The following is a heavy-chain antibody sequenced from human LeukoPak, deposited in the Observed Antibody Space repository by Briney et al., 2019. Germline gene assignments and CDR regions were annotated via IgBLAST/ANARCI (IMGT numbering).Heavy chain of an antibody. CDR1: GFTFSNYA. CDR3: ARGNYGGNSGDY. D-gene: IGHD4-23*01. J-gene: IGHJ4*02. Sequence: GGSLRLSCAGSGFTFSNYAMSWVRQAPGKGLVWVSRIKSDGSTSYADSVKGRFTISRDNAKNTLYLQVNSLRAEDTAVYYCARGNYGGNSGDYWGQGTLVTVSS. CDR2: IKSDGST. V-gene: IGHV3-74*01.